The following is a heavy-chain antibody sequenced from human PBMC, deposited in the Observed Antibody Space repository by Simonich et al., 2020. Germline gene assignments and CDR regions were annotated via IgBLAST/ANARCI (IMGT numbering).Heavy chain of an antibody. Sequence: EVQLVESGGGLVQPGGSLRLSCAASGFTFSSSWMHWVRQAPGKGLVGVSPIKRGGSSTIYADPVKGRFTISRDNAKNTLYLQMNSLRAEDTAVYYCARGGWSSSWYYWGQGTLVTVSS. CDR1: GFTFSSSW. J-gene: IGHJ4*02. CDR3: ARGGWSSSWYY. V-gene: IGHV3-74*01. D-gene: IGHD6-13*01. CDR2: IKRGGSST.